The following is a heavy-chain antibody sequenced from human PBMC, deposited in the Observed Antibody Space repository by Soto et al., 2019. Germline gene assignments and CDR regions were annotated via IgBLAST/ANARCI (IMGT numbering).Heavy chain of an antibody. D-gene: IGHD2-2*01. CDR1: GGSISSGGYY. J-gene: IGHJ3*02. Sequence: QVHLQESGPGLVKPSQTLSLTCTVSGGSISSGGYYWSWIRQHPGKGLEWIGYIYYSRSTYYNPSLKSRVTLSLDTSNTQFSLKLSSVTAAVTAVYYCASLPRIGVVPAAMGDAFDSWGQGTMVTVSS. CDR2: IYYSRST. CDR3: ASLPRIGVVPAAMGDAFDS. V-gene: IGHV4-31*03.